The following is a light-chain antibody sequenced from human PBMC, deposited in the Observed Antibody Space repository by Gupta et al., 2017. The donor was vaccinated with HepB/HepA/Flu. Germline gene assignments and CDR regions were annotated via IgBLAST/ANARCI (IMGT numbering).Light chain of an antibody. V-gene: IGLV2-8*01. CDR2: EVT. J-gene: IGLJ2*01. CDR3: TSYAGNNIGV. CDR1: SSDVGTYDS. Sequence: QSAPTQPPSASGSPGQSVTISCTGTSSDVGTYDSVSWYQHHPGKAPKLIIYEVTKRPSGVPDRFAGSKAGTTASRTVAGLQADDEAYYYCTSYAGNNIGVFGGGTKVTVL.